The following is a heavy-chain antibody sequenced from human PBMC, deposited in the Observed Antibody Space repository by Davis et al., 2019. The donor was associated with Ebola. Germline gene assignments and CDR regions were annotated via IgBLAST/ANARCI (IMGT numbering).Heavy chain of an antibody. J-gene: IGHJ3*02. Sequence: GGSLRLSCAASGFTFSSNSMNWVRQAPGKGLEWVSFISSSSSYIYYADSVKGRFTVSRDNAKNSLYLQMNSLTAEDTAVYYCARKTDYSSAEDAFDIWGQGTMVTVSS. CDR2: ISSSSSYI. V-gene: IGHV3-21*01. CDR3: ARKTDYSSAEDAFDI. CDR1: GFTFSSNS. D-gene: IGHD6-19*01.